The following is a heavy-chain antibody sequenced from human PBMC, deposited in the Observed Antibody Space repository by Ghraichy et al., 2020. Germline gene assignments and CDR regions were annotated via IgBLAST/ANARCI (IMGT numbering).Heavy chain of an antibody. CDR2: ISYDGSNK. CDR1: GFTFSSYG. CDR3: AKDLEGSGGYYYYYGMDV. D-gene: IGHD2-15*01. V-gene: IGHV3-30*18. J-gene: IGHJ6*02. Sequence: GGSLRLSCAASGFTFSSYGMHWVRQAPGKGLEWVAVISYDGSNKYYADSVKGRFTISRDNSKNTLYLQMNSLRAEDTAVYYCAKDLEGSGGYYYYYGMDVWGQGTTVTVSS.